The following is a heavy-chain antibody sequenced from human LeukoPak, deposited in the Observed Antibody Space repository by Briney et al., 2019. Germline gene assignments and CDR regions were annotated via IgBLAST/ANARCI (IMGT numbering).Heavy chain of an antibody. V-gene: IGHV1-46*01. CDR1: GYTFTSYY. D-gene: IGHD3-10*01. Sequence: ASVKASCTASGYTFTSYYMHWVRQAPGQGLEWMGIINPSGGSTSYAQKFQGRVTMTRDTSTSTVYMELSSLRSEDTAVYYCARANPDYYGSGSYYTPPDYWGQGTLVTVSS. J-gene: IGHJ4*02. CDR3: ARANPDYYGSGSYYTPPDY. CDR2: INPSGGST.